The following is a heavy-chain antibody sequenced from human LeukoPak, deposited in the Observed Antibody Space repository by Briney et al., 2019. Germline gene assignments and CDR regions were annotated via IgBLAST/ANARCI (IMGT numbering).Heavy chain of an antibody. CDR2: IYSGGST. J-gene: IGHJ4*02. CDR1: GFTVSSNY. D-gene: IGHD6-13*01. V-gene: IGHV3-53*01. Sequence: GGSLRLSCAASGFTVSSNYMSWVRQAPGKGLEWVSVIYSGGSTYYADSVKGRFTISRDNSKNTLYLQMNSLRAEDTAVYYCAKGSRDSSSWFFDYWGQGTLVTVSS. CDR3: AKGSRDSSSWFFDY.